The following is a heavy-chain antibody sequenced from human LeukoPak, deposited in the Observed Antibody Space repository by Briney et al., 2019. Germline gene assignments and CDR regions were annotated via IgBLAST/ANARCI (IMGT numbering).Heavy chain of an antibody. Sequence: GGSLRLSCAGSGFTFSSYGMSWVRQAPGKGLEWVSCIRGSGTSTYYADSVKGRFTISRDNSKNTLYLQMNSLRAEDTAVYYCARGRIAAAGLYFDYWGQGTLVTVSS. CDR3: ARGRIAAAGLYFDY. V-gene: IGHV3-23*01. J-gene: IGHJ4*02. CDR1: GFTFSSYG. CDR2: IRGSGTST. D-gene: IGHD6-13*01.